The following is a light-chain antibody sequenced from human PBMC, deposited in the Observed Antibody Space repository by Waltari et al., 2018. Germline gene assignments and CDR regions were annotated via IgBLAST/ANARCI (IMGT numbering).Light chain of an antibody. CDR3: QSADSSGTFVV. V-gene: IGLV3-25*03. CDR2: QDN. CDR1: ALPRQY. Sequence: SYELTQPPSVSVSPGPTARITCSGDALPRQYAYWYHQKPGQAPVLVIYQDNERPSGIPERFSGSSSGTTVTLTISGVQAEDEADYYCQSADSSGTFVVFGGGTRLTVL. J-gene: IGLJ2*01.